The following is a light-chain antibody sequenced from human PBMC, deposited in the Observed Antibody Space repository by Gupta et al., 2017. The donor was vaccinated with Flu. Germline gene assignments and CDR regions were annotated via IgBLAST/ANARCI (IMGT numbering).Light chain of an antibody. V-gene: IGKV3-11*01. Sequence: PGERATLSCRASQSVSSYLAWYQQKHGQAPRLLVYDASNRAAGIPARFSGSGSGADFTLTISSLEPEDFAVYYCQQRRNSITFGQGTRLEIK. J-gene: IGKJ5*01. CDR3: QQRRNSIT. CDR2: DAS. CDR1: QSVSSY.